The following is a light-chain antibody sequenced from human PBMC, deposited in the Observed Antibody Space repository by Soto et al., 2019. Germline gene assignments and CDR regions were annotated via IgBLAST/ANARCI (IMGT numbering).Light chain of an antibody. CDR3: QQIYNSPLVT. Sequence: DIQMTQAPSSLSASVGDRVTITCRASQSISSYLNWYQQKPGKAPKLLIYAASSLQSGVPSRFSGSGSGTDFTFTISSLQPEDFATYYCQQIYNSPLVTFGPGPKVDIK. CDR2: AAS. V-gene: IGKV1-39*01. CDR1: QSISSY. J-gene: IGKJ3*01.